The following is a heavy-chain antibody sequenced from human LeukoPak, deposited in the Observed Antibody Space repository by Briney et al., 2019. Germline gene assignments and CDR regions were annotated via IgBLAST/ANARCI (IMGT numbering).Heavy chain of an antibody. CDR3: ARDRRLRH. CDR1: GFTFSSSE. CDR2: ISSSGSTI. Sequence: GGSLRLSCAASGFTFSSSEMNWVRQAPGKGLEWVSYISSSGSTIHYADSVKGRFTISRDNAKNSLYLQMNSLRAEDMGVYYCARDRRLRHWGQGTLVTVSS. J-gene: IGHJ1*01. V-gene: IGHV3-48*03.